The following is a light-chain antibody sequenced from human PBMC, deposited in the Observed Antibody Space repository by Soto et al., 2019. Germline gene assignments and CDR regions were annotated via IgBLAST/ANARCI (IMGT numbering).Light chain of an antibody. CDR3: QQYNDWPRT. CDR1: QTVRSN. V-gene: IGKV3-15*01. J-gene: IGKJ1*01. Sequence: TQSPATLSVSPGDRATLSCRASQTVRSNLAWYQQKAGQAPRVLIHGASTRATGIPDRFSGSGSGTDFTLTISSLQSEDFAIYYCQQYNDWPRTFGQGTKVDIK. CDR2: GAS.